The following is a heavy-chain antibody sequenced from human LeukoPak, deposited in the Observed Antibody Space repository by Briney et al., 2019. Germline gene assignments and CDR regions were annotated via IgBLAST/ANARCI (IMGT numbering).Heavy chain of an antibody. D-gene: IGHD2-2*02. V-gene: IGHV4-59*08. CDR3: ATQGRYCSSTSCSTGGFDY. Sequence: PSETLSLTCTVSGGSISSYYWSWIRQPPGKGLEWIGYIYYSGITNYNPSLKSRVTISVDTSKNQFSLKLSSVTAADTAVYYCATQGRYCSSTSCSTGGFDYWGQGTLVTVSS. J-gene: IGHJ4*02. CDR1: GGSISSYY. CDR2: IYYSGIT.